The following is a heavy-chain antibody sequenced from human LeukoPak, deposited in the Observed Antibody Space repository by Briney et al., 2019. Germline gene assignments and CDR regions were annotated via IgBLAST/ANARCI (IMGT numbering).Heavy chain of an antibody. CDR1: GYTFTSYA. CDR3: ARGEVGYCSGGSCSTFDP. J-gene: IGHJ5*02. Sequence: ASVTVSCKASGYTFTSYAMNWVRQAPGQGHEWMGWINTNTGNPTYAQGFTGRFVFSLDTSVSTAYLQISSLKAEDTAVYYCARGEVGYCSGGSCSTFDPWGQGTLVTVSS. CDR2: INTNTGNP. D-gene: IGHD2-15*01. V-gene: IGHV7-4-1*02.